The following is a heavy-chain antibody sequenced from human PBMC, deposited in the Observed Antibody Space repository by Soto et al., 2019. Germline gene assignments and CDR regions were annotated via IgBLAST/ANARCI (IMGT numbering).Heavy chain of an antibody. J-gene: IGHJ3*01. CDR3: ARTPRVQYDSSGSADAFDV. V-gene: IGHV2-70*04. D-gene: IGHD3-22*01. CDR2: IDWDDDE. Sequence: SGPTLVNPTQTLTLTCSFSGFSLIGSGMRVSWLRQPPGKALEWLARIDWDDDEFYSTSLRSRLTISKDTSKNQVVLTMTNRAPVDTATYYCARTPRVQYDSSGSADAFDVWGQGTMVTVSS. CDR1: GFSLIGSGMR.